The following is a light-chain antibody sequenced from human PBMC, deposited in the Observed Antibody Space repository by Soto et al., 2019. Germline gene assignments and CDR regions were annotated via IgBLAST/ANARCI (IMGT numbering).Light chain of an antibody. CDR1: QSVGSF. CDR2: DAS. Sequence: EIVLTQSPATLSLSPGERATLSCRASQSVGSFLAWYQQKPGQAPRLLIYDASNRATGIPARFSGSGSGTDFTLTISSLEPEDFAVYYCQQRNNWPPGGTFGPGTKVDIK. CDR3: QQRNNWPPGGT. V-gene: IGKV3-11*01. J-gene: IGKJ3*01.